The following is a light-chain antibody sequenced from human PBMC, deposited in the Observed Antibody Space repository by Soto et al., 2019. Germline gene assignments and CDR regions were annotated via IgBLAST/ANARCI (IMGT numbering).Light chain of an antibody. Sequence: NFMLTQPHSVSASPGKTVTISCTRSGGNIASNYVQWFQQRPGSSPTTVIYEDYRRPSGVPDRFSASVDSSSNSASLTISGLKTEDEADYYYQSSDHSTVVFGGGTKLTVL. CDR2: EDY. V-gene: IGLV6-57*01. CDR1: GGNIASNY. CDR3: QSSDHSTVV. J-gene: IGLJ2*01.